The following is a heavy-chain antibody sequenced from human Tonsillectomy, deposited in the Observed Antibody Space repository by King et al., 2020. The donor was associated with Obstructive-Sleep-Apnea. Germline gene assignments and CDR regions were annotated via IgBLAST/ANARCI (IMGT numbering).Heavy chain of an antibody. CDR3: AGDYGDYKVDY. J-gene: IGHJ4*01. CDR1: GGSFGAYY. D-gene: IGHD4-17*01. Sequence: VQLQESGPRLVKPWETLSLTCTVSGGSFGAYYWSWIRQPPGRGLEWIGNIYYTGNTNYNPSLKSRITMSVYTSKKQFSLKLRSVTAADTAVYFCAGDYGDYKVDYWGQGSLVTVSS. CDR2: IYYTGNT. V-gene: IGHV4-59*01.